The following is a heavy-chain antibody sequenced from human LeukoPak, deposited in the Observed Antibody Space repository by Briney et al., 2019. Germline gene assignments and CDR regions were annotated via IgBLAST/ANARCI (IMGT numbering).Heavy chain of an antibody. CDR1: GFTFSSYA. J-gene: IGHJ4*02. Sequence: PGGSLRLSCAASGFTFSSYAMHWVRQAPGKGLEYVSAISSNGGSTYYANSVKGRFTISRDNSKNTLYPQMGSLRAEDMAVYYCARGTVTPRVPIYYFDYWGQGTLVTVSS. V-gene: IGHV3-64*01. CDR3: ARGTVTPRVPIYYFDY. CDR2: ISSNGGST. D-gene: IGHD4-17*01.